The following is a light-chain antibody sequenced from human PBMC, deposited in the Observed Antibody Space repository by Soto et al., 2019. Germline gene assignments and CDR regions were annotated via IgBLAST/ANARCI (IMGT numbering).Light chain of an antibody. J-gene: IGLJ1*01. CDR1: SGNIASNY. V-gene: IGLV6-57*03. CDR2: EDN. CDR3: QSYATTSKV. Sequence: NFMLTQPHSVSESPGKTVTISCTRSSGNIASNYVQWYQQRPGSAPTTVIYEDNQRPSGVPDRFSGSIDSSSNSASLTISGLKTEAEADYYCQSYATTSKVFGTGIKLTVL.